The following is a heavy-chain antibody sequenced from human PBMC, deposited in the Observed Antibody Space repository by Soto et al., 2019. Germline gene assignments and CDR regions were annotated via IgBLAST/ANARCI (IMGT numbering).Heavy chain of an antibody. CDR2: IWYDGSNK. J-gene: IGHJ4*02. V-gene: IGHV3-33*01. D-gene: IGHD3-22*01. Sequence: VGSLRLSCAASGFTFSSYGMHWVRQAPGKGLEWVAVIWYDGSNKYYADSVKGRFTISRDNSKNTLYLQMNSLSAEDTAVYYCAGGYYYDSRLDYWGQGTLVTVSS. CDR1: GFTFSSYG. CDR3: AGGYYYDSRLDY.